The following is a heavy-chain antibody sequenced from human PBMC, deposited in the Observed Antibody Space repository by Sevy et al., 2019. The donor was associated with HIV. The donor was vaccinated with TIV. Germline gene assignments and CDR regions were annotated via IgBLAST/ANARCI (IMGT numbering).Heavy chain of an antibody. V-gene: IGHV3-30*04. Sequence: GGSLRLSCAASGFTFSGYAMHWVRQAPGNGLDWVAVISYDGSNKYYADSVKGRFTISRDNSKNTLYLQMNSLRAEDTAVYYCARKDYGDYVGGFDYWGQGTLVTVSS. D-gene: IGHD4-17*01. CDR2: ISYDGSNK. CDR3: ARKDYGDYVGGFDY. J-gene: IGHJ4*02. CDR1: GFTFSGYA.